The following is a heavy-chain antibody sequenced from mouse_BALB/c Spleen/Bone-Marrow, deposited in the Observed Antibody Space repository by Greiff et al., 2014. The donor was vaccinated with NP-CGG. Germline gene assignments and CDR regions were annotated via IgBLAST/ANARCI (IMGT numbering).Heavy chain of an antibody. CDR3: SLENGITTMDDNALDY. J-gene: IGHJ4*01. V-gene: IGHV1S81*02. CDR2: INPGNGGT. Sequence: VKLMESGGELVKPGASVKLSCKASGYSFTTYGMPWVRLRPGQVFEWIGEINPGNGGTNYNEKVKRKATLTVDKSYSTAYMQLSMLTSEYSAVYYCSLENGITTMDDNALDYWGQGTSVTVSS. D-gene: IGHD2-4*01. CDR1: GYSFTTYG.